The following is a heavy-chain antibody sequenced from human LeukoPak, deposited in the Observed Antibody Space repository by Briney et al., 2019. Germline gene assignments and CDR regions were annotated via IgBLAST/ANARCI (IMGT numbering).Heavy chain of an antibody. D-gene: IGHD1-26*01. J-gene: IGHJ4*01. CDR1: GYPFTNFY. CDR2: VNPKSGDT. V-gene: IGHV1-2*02. Sequence: GASVKVSCKPSGYPFTNFYIHWVRQAPGQGLERMGWVNPKSGDTKYAQKFQDRISVTRDTSISTAYMEVNRLTSDDSAVYYCARDGVLVGSTVLNYWGQGTLVTVAS. CDR3: ARDGVLVGSTVLNY.